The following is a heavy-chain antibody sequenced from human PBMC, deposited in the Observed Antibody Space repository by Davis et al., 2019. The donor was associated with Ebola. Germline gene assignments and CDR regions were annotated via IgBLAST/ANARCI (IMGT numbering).Heavy chain of an antibody. CDR3: ARTSIVGTTTTASDI. CDR1: GYSFTGYF. Sequence: ASVKVSCKPSGYSFTGYFIHWVRQAPGQGLEWMGRINPYSSGTNYAQKFRGRVTMTTDTSTGTAYLDLRSLRSDDTAVYFCARTSIVGTTTTASDIWGQGTLVTVSS. V-gene: IGHV1-2*06. D-gene: IGHD1-26*01. CDR2: INPYSSGT. J-gene: IGHJ3*02.